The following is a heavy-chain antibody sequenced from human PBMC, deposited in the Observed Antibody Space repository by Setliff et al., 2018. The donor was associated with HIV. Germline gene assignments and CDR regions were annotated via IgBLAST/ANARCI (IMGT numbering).Heavy chain of an antibody. V-gene: IGHV5-51*01. Sequence: GESLTISCKGSGYTFTTYWIGWVRQMPGKGLEWMGIIYPGDSETRYSLSFQGQVTISADKSISTAYLQWSSLKASDTAMYYCARSGKAVGSAGLGTFDIWGQGTMVTVSS. CDR3: ARSGKAVGSAGLGTFDI. CDR2: IYPGDSET. D-gene: IGHD6-19*01. CDR1: GYTFTTYW. J-gene: IGHJ3*02.